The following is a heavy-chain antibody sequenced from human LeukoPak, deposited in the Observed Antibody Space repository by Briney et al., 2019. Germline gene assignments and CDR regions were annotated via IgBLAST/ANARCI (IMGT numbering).Heavy chain of an antibody. CDR2: IYYSGST. CDR1: GVSISSYY. D-gene: IGHD4-23*01. Sequence: NPSETLSLTCTVSGVSISSYYWSWIRQPPGKGLEWIGYIYYSGSTNYNPSLKSRGTISVDTSKNQFYLKLSSVTAADTAGYYCARPQGGCTVVPGAFDIWGQGTMVTVSS. V-gene: IGHV4-59*08. J-gene: IGHJ3*02. CDR3: ARPQGGCTVVPGAFDI.